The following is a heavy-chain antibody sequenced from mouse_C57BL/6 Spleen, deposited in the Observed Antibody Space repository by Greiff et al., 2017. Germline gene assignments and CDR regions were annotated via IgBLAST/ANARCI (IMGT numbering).Heavy chain of an antibody. V-gene: IGHV5-17*01. CDR2: ISSGSSTI. Sequence: EVQGVESGGGLVKPGGSLKLSCAASGFTFSDYGMHWVRQAPEKGLEWVAYISSGSSTIYYADTVKGRFTISRDNAKNTLFLQMTSLRSEDTAMYYYARLYYGNYVGYAMDYWGQGTSVTVSS. J-gene: IGHJ4*01. CDR1: GFTFSDYG. D-gene: IGHD2-1*01. CDR3: ARLYYGNYVGYAMDY.